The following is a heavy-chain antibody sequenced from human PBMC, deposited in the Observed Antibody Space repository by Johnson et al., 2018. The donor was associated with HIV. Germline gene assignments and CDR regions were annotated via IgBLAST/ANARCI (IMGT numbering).Heavy chain of an antibody. CDR1: GFTFSSYP. Sequence: QVLLVESGGGVVQPGRSLRLSCAASGFTFSSYPMHWVRQAPGKGLEWVAVISYDGGSKYYADSVKGRFTISRDNSNNTLYVEMNSLRAEDTAVFYCARGAPNWNYEPFGDAFDIWGQGTMVTVSS. CDR2: ISYDGGSK. J-gene: IGHJ3*02. CDR3: ARGAPNWNYEPFGDAFDI. D-gene: IGHD1-7*01. V-gene: IGHV3-30-3*01.